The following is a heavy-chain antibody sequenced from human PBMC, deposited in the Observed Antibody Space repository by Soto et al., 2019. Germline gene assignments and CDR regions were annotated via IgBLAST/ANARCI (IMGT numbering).Heavy chain of an antibody. Sequence: ASVKVSCKASGYSFTDYHIHWVRQAPGQGLEWLGRINPKSGGTSTAQKFQGWVTMTTDTSISTASMELSRLTSDDTAIYYCARGDSTDCSNGVCSFFYNHEMDVWGQGTTVTVAS. D-gene: IGHD2-8*01. V-gene: IGHV1-2*04. CDR3: ARGDSTDCSNGVCSFFYNHEMDV. CDR1: GYSFTDYH. J-gene: IGHJ6*02. CDR2: INPKSGGT.